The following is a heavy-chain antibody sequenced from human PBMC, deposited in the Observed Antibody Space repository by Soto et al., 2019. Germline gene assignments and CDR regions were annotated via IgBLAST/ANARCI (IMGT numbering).Heavy chain of an antibody. CDR1: GFTFSSYA. D-gene: IGHD3-22*01. Sequence: GGSLRLSCAASGFTFSSYAMSWVRQAPGKGLEWVSAISGSGGSTYYADSVKGRFTISRDNSKNTLYLQMNSLRAEDTAVYYCAKAGYYDSSGYSYFDYWGQGTLVTVSS. CDR2: ISGSGGST. CDR3: AKAGYYDSSGYSYFDY. V-gene: IGHV3-23*01. J-gene: IGHJ4*02.